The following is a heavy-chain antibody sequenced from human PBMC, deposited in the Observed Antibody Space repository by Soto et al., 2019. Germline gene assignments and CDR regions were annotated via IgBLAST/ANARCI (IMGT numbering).Heavy chain of an antibody. CDR3: AHGSCFGADCYPNPYFDF. V-gene: IGHV2-5*01. CDR2: IYWYDDK. D-gene: IGHD2-21*02. J-gene: IGHJ4*02. Sequence: QITLKESGPTLAKPTQTLTLTCTFSGVSLSTTVEGDGWIRQPPGKDPEWLALIYWYDDKRYSPSLKTRLTITKDTSKNQVVLTVTNVDPVDTATYYCAHGSCFGADCYPNPYFDFWGQGILVTVSS. CDR1: GVSLSTTVEG.